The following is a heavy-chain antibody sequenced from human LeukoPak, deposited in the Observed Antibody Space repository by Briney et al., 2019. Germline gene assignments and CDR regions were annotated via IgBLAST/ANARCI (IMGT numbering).Heavy chain of an antibody. CDR2: IKQDGSEK. CDR3: ARGSGWYYC. J-gene: IGHJ4*02. D-gene: IGHD6-19*01. CDR1: GFTISNHW. V-gene: IGHV3-7*04. Sequence: GGSLRLSCAASGFTISNHWMSWVRQAPGKGLEWVANIKQDGSEKYYVDSVKGRFTISRDNAKNSLYLQMNSLRAEDTAVYYCARGSGWYYCWGQGTLVTVSS.